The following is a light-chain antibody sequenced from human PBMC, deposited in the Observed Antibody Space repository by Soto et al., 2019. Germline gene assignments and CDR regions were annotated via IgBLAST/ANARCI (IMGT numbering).Light chain of an antibody. Sequence: QSALTQPASVSGSPGQSITISCTGTSSDVGGYDYVSWYQHHPGKAPKLMIYDASNRPSGVSNRFSGSKSGNTASLTISGLQAEDEADYYCSSYTSSSLYVFGTGTKLTVL. CDR2: DAS. V-gene: IGLV2-14*03. CDR3: SSYTSSSLYV. J-gene: IGLJ1*01. CDR1: SSDVGGYDY.